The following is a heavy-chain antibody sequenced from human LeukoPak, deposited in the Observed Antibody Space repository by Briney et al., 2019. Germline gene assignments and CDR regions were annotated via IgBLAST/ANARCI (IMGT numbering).Heavy chain of an antibody. CDR1: GYTFTSYA. CDR3: ARGYSSSPVKAEYFRH. J-gene: IGHJ1*01. CDR2: INAGNGNT. V-gene: IGHV1-3*01. D-gene: IGHD6-6*01. Sequence: GASVKVSCKASGYTFTSYAMHWVRQAPGQRLEWMGWINAGNGNTKYSQKFQGRVTITRDTSASTAYMELSSLRSEDTAVYYCARGYSSSPVKAEYFRHWGQGTLVTVSS.